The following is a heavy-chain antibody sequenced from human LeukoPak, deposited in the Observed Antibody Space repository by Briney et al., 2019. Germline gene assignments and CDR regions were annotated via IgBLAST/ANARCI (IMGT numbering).Heavy chain of an antibody. J-gene: IGHJ4*02. D-gene: IGHD4-17*01. CDR2: INPTDYST. CDR3: ARDATKVTAPFDL. V-gene: IGHV1-46*01. Sequence: ASVKVSSKASGYTFTNYYFHWVRQAPGQGLEWMGIINPTDYSTHYAQNFKDRVTMTWDTSTSTVYMELTSLRSDDTAVYFCARDATKVTAPFDLWGQGTLVSVSS. CDR1: GYTFTNYY.